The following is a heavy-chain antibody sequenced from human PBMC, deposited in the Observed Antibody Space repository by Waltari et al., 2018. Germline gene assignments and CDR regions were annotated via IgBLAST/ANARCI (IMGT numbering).Heavy chain of an antibody. CDR3: GTLEAVAS. Sequence: EVQVVESGGDLVQPGGSLRPSCTASGFDFSPYWMHWVRQVPGKGLVWVSGVNADGSSTTYADPVRGRFTISRDNARSTVHLQMSSLIAEDTAVYYCGTLEAVASWGQGTLVTVSS. J-gene: IGHJ5*02. CDR2: VNADGSST. CDR1: GFDFSPYW. V-gene: IGHV3-74*03.